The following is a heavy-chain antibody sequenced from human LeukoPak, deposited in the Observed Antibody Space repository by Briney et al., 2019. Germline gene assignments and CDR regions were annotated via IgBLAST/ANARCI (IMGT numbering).Heavy chain of an antibody. J-gene: IGHJ4*02. CDR1: GGSIRSSYYY. Sequence: PSETLSLTCTVSGGSIRSSYYYWGWIRQPPGKGLEWIGSIYDSGSTYYNPSLKSRVTISVDTSKNQFSLKLSSVTAADTAVYYCARRRAATIDYWGQGTLVTVSS. CDR3: ARRRAATIDY. D-gene: IGHD6-25*01. V-gene: IGHV4-39*01. CDR2: IYDSGST.